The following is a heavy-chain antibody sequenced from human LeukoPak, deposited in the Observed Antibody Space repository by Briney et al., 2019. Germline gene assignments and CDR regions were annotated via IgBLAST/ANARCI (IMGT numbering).Heavy chain of an antibody. CDR3: ATYRRAVYHGSRSDLFKY. CDR1: GLTVSSNC. Sequence: GGSLRLSCAASGLTVSSNCMTWIRQAPGKGLEWVSYIGSSATTTYYADSVKGRFTISRDNAKNSLYLQLNSLRAEDTAAYFCATYRRAVYHGSRSDLFKYWGQGTLVTVSS. D-gene: IGHD3-10*01. V-gene: IGHV3-11*01. CDR2: IGSSATTT. J-gene: IGHJ4*02.